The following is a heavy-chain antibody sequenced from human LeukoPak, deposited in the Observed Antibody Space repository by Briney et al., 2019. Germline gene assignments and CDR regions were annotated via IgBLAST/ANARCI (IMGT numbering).Heavy chain of an antibody. CDR1: GVTFNRYG. V-gene: IGHV3-23*01. J-gene: IGHJ4*02. CDR2: ISGSDDDT. CDR3: ATSRARAARGRFAC. D-gene: IGHD6-6*01. Sequence: PGGSLRLSCVASGVTFNRYGISWVRQAPGKGLEWVSAISGSDDDTYYADSVKGRFTLSRDNSKNTLYLLMNRLRVEDTAVYYCATSRARAARGRFACWGQGTLVTVSS.